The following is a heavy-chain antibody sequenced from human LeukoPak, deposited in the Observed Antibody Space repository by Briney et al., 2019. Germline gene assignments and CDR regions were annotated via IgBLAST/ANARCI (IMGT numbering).Heavy chain of an antibody. Sequence: ASVKVSCKVSGGTFSSYAISWVRQAPGQGLEWMGRIIPIFGTANYAQKFQGRVTITTDESTSTAYMELSSLRSEDTAVYYCARDPLAAGTVGAFDIWGQGTMVTASS. CDR1: GGTFSSYA. D-gene: IGHD6-13*01. V-gene: IGHV1-69*05. CDR3: ARDPLAAGTVGAFDI. CDR2: IIPIFGTA. J-gene: IGHJ3*02.